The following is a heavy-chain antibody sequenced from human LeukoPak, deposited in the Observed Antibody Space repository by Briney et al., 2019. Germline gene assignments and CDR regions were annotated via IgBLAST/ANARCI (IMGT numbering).Heavy chain of an antibody. J-gene: IGHJ4*02. CDR2: INPNSGGT. D-gene: IGHD1-26*01. V-gene: IGHV1-2*02. CDR3: VRGLVGTSEDY. CDR1: GYTFTGYY. Sequence: ASVKVSCKASGYTFTGYYIHWVRQAPGQGFEWLGWINPNSGGTKDAQKFQGRVTMTRDTSISTASMELSSLRSDDTAVYYCVRGLVGTSEDYWGQGTLVTVSS.